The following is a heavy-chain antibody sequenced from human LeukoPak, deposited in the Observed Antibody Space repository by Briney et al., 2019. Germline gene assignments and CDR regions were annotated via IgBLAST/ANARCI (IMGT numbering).Heavy chain of an antibody. CDR2: ISYDGSNK. V-gene: IGHV3-30*18. J-gene: IGHJ4*02. Sequence: PGGSLRLSCAASGFTFSSYGMHWVRQAPGKGLEWVAVISYDGSNKYYADSVKGRFTISRDNSKNTLYLQMNSLRAEDTAAYYCAKGRYPPRYYFDYWGQGTLVTVSS. CDR1: GFTFSSYG. D-gene: IGHD1-1*01. CDR3: AKGRYPPRYYFDY.